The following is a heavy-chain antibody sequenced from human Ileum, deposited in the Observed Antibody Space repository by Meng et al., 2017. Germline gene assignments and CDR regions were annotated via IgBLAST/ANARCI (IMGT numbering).Heavy chain of an antibody. J-gene: IGHJ4*02. CDR3: AWDDRAKFDY. CDR2: IKSKGAGETS. Sequence: GASLKISCVAFGFSFTDAWMSWVRQAPGKGQEWVGRIKSKGAGETSDYSTPVNGRFTISRDDSKNTLYLQMKSLKIEDTAVYYCAWDDRAKFDYWGQGTLVTVSS. V-gene: IGHV3-15*01. D-gene: IGHD5-18*01. CDR1: GFSFTDAW.